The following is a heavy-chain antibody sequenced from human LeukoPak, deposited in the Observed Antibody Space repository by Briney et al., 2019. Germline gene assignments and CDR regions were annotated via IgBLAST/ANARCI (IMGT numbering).Heavy chain of an antibody. CDR1: GFTFSSSG. J-gene: IGHJ4*02. D-gene: IGHD6-13*01. Sequence: GGSLRLSCAASGFTFSSSGMHWVRQPPGKGLEWVAVIWSDGSNQIYADSVKGRFTISRDNSKNALYLQMNSLRAEDTAVYYCAKGRAAAGSMPEYDHWGQGTLVTVSS. CDR2: IWSDGSNQ. CDR3: AKGRAAAGSMPEYDH. V-gene: IGHV3-30*02.